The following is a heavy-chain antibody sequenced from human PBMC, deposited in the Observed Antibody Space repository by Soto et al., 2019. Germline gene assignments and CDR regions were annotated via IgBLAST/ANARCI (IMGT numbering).Heavy chain of an antibody. D-gene: IGHD2-21*01. CDR1: GYSVSSSDYY. V-gene: IGHV4-39*01. Sequence: SETLSLTCSVSGYSVSSSDYYWAWIRQPPWKGLEWIGSMFYSGLTYYNPSLKSRVTLSVDTSKNQFSVRLNSVTAADTAVYYCAPLSVSLSAPYGIHVWGQGXTVTVYS. CDR2: MFYSGLT. J-gene: IGHJ6*02. CDR3: APLSVSLSAPYGIHV.